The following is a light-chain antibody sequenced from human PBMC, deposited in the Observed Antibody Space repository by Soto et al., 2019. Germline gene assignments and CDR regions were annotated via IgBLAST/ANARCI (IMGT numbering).Light chain of an antibody. CDR1: QSVSSN. CDR2: GAS. V-gene: IGKV3-15*01. Sequence: EMVMTQSPATLSVSPGERATLSCRASQSVSSNLAWYQQKPGQAPRLLIYGASTRATGIPARFSGSGSGTEFTLTISSLQSKDFAVYYCQQYNNWPPWTFGQGTKVEIK. J-gene: IGKJ1*01. CDR3: QQYNNWPPWT.